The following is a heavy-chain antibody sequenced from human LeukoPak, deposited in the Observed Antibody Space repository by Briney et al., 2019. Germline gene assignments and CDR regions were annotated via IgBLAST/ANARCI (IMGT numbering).Heavy chain of an antibody. CDR3: ANSPPRIYGMDV. Sequence: GGSLRLSCAASGFTFSSYGMHWVRQAPGKGLEWVAFIRYDGSNKYYADSVKGRFTISRDNSKNTLYLQMNSLRAEDTAVYYCANSPPRIYGMDVWGQGTTVTVSS. V-gene: IGHV3-30*02. CDR1: GFTFSSYG. CDR2: IRYDGSNK. J-gene: IGHJ6*02.